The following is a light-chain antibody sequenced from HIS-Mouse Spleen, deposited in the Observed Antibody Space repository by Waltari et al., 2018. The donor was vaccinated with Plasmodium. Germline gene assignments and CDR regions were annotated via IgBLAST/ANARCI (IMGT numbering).Light chain of an antibody. Sequence: SYELTQPPSVSVSPGQTASITCSGDELRDKYAYWYQQKPGQAPVLVIYEDSKRPSGIPERFSGSSSGTMATLTISGAQVEDEADYYCYSTDSSGNHRVFGGGTKLTVL. J-gene: IGLJ3*02. CDR1: ELRDKY. V-gene: IGLV3-10*01. CDR3: YSTDSSGNHRV. CDR2: EDS.